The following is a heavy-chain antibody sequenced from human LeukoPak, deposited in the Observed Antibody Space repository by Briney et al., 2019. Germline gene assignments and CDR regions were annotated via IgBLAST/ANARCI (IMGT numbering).Heavy chain of an antibody. J-gene: IGHJ4*02. V-gene: IGHV1-8*01. Sequence: ASVKVSCKASGYTFTSYDINWVRQATGQGLEWMGWMNPNSGNTGYAQKFQGRVTMTRNTSISTAYMELSSLRSEDTAVYYCARSGNRIVATEYWGQGTLVTVSS. CDR2: MNPNSGNT. CDR1: GYTFTSYD. CDR3: ARSGNRIVATEY. D-gene: IGHD5-12*01.